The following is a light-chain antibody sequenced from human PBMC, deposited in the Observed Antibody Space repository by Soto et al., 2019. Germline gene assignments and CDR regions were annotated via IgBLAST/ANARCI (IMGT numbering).Light chain of an antibody. CDR2: EVS. CDR3: QSYDSTIHWV. CDR1: SSDVGGYNY. J-gene: IGLJ3*02. Sequence: QSALTQPASVSGSPGQSITISCTGTSSDVGGYNYVSWYQQHPGKAPKLMIYEVSNRPSGVSNRFSGSKSGNTASLTISGLQAEDEADYYCQSYDSTIHWVFGGGTKLTVL. V-gene: IGLV2-14*01.